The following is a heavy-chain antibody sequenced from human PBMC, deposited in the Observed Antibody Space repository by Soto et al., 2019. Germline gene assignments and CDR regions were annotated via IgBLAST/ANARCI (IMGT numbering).Heavy chain of an antibody. CDR1: GYTFTSYG. CDR3: ARDRVRYDSSGLHGY. J-gene: IGHJ4*02. CDR2: ISAYNGNT. V-gene: IGHV1-18*04. D-gene: IGHD3-22*01. Sequence: QVQLVQSGAEVKKPGASVKVSCKASGYTFTSYGISWVRQAPGQGLEWMGWISAYNGNTNYAQKLQGRVTMTTDTPTSTAYMELRSLRSDDTAVYYCARDRVRYDSSGLHGYWGQGTLVTVSS.